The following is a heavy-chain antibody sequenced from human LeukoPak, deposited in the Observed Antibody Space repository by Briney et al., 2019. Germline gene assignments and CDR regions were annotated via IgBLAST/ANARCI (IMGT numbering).Heavy chain of an antibody. J-gene: IGHJ5*02. CDR2: IIPIFGTA. V-gene: IGHV1-69*01. CDR1: GGTFSSYA. CDR3: ARDPCSSTSCFNWFDL. D-gene: IGHD2-2*01. Sequence: GSSVKVSCKASGGTFSSYAISWVRQAPGQGLEWMGGIIPIFGTANYAQKFQGRVTITADESTSTAYMELSSLRSEDTAVYYCARDPCSSTSCFNWFDLWGQGTLVTVSS.